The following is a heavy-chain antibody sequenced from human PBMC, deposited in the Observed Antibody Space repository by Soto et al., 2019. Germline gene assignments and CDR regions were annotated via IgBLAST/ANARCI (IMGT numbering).Heavy chain of an antibody. CDR3: ARDSLYYDFWSGYSPRYFDL. Sequence: GGSLRLSCAASGFTVSSNYMSWVRQAPGKGLEWVSVIYSGGSTYYADSVKGRFTISRDNSKNTLYLQMNSLRAEDTAVYYCARDSLYYDFWSGYSPRYFDLWGRGTLVTVSS. D-gene: IGHD3-3*01. J-gene: IGHJ2*01. CDR2: IYSGGST. V-gene: IGHV3-66*01. CDR1: GFTVSSNY.